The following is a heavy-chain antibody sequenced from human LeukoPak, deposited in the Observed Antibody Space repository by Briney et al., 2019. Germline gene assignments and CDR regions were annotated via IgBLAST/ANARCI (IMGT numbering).Heavy chain of an antibody. J-gene: IGHJ4*02. V-gene: IGHV1-46*01. CDR2: INPSGGST. CDR3: ARMVGAIEDN. CDR1: GYTFTSYY. Sequence: ASVKVSCKASGYTFTSYYMHWVRQAPGQGLEWMGLINPSGGSTSYAQKFQGRVTIPRDTSTSTVYMQLSSLRSEDTAVYYCARMVGAIEDNWGQGTLVAVSS. D-gene: IGHD1-26*01.